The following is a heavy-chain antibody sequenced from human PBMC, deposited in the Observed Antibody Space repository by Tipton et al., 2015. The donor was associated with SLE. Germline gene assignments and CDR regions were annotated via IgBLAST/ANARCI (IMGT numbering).Heavy chain of an antibody. CDR3: ARLISAYDCNFDY. CDR1: GDSISGSTYY. V-gene: IGHV4-39*07. J-gene: IGHJ4*02. D-gene: IGHD5-12*01. CDR2: ISYGGRN. Sequence: TLSLTCIVSGDSISGSTYYWGWIRQPPGKGLEWIGSISYGGRNYYNPSLKSRVSISVDTSTNRLFLNLISVTAADTALYYCARLISAYDCNFDYWGQGTLVTVSS.